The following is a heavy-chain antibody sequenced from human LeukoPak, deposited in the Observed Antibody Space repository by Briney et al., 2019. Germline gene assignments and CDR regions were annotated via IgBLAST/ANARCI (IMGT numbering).Heavy chain of an antibody. CDR3: ARPFQNGARDFDY. CDR2: MNPNSGNT. CDR1: GYTFTSYD. J-gene: IGHJ4*02. D-gene: IGHD2-8*01. Sequence: ASVKVSCKASGYTFTSYDINWVRQATGQGLEWMGWMNPNSGNTGYAQRFQGRVTMTRNTSITTAYMELSSLRSEDTAVYYCARPFQNGARDFDYWGQGTLVTVSS. V-gene: IGHV1-8*01.